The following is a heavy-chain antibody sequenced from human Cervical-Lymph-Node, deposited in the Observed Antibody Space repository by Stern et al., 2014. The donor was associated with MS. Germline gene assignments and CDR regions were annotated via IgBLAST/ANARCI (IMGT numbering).Heavy chain of an antibody. CDR1: GGTVSSHT. J-gene: IGHJ5*02. Sequence: QVQLVQSGAEVKKPGSSVKVSCKASGGTVSSHTISWVRQAPGQGLAWMGGIIPIFGTPNYALKFQGRVTITADKSTSTAYLELNSLRSDDSAVYYCAREVTMVGFDPWGQGTLVTVSS. CDR3: AREVTMVGFDP. D-gene: IGHD3-10*02. V-gene: IGHV1-69*06. CDR2: IIPIFGTP.